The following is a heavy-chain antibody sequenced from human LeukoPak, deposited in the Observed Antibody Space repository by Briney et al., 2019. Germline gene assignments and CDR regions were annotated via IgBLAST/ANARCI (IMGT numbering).Heavy chain of an antibody. D-gene: IGHD2-21*01. CDR2: ISGDGGST. J-gene: IGHJ3*02. CDR1: GFTFRHFW. Sequence: PGESLRLSCAASGFTFRHFWMHWVRQAPGKGLVWVSRISGDGGSTVYADSVKGRFTISRDNAKNTLYLQMNSLRGDDTALYYCVRDLFLDAFDIWGQGTMVTVFS. V-gene: IGHV3-74*01. CDR3: VRDLFLDAFDI.